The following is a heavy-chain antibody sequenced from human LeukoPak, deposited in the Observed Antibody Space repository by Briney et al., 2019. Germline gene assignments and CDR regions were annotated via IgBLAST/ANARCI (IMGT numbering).Heavy chain of an antibody. CDR3: ARGYSSSSQFGY. V-gene: IGHV4-39*07. Sequence: SETLSLTCTVSGGSISSYYWGWIRQPPGKGLEWIGNIYHSGNTYYNPSLKSRVTISVDTSKNQFSLKLTSVTAADTAVYYCARGYSSSSQFGYWGQGTLVTVSS. D-gene: IGHD6-6*01. J-gene: IGHJ4*02. CDR2: IYHSGNT. CDR1: GGSISSYY.